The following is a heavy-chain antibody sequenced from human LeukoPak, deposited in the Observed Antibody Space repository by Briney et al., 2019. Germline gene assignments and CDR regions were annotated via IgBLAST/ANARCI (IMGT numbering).Heavy chain of an antibody. CDR1: GGSISSSSYY. CDR3: AKEGGYSYGNQFDY. D-gene: IGHD5-18*01. Sequence: PSETLSLTCTVSGGSISSSSYYWGWIRQAPGKGLEWVSAISGSGGSTYYADSVKGRFTISRDNSKNTLYLQMNSLRAEDTAVYYCAKEGGYSYGNQFDYWGQGTLVTVSS. CDR2: ISGSGGST. J-gene: IGHJ4*02. V-gene: IGHV3-23*01.